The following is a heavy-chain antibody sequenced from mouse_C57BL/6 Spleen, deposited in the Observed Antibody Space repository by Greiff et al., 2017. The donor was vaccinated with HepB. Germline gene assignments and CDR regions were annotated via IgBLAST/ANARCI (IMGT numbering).Heavy chain of an antibody. CDR2: INPSTGGT. CDR3: ARGTTFMDY. D-gene: IGHD5-5*01. J-gene: IGHJ4*01. CDR1: GYSFTGYY. Sequence: EVQLVESGPELVKPGASVKISCKASGYSFTGYYMNWVKQSPEKSLEWIGEINPSTGGTTYNQKFKANATLTVDKSSSTAYMQLKSLTSEDSAVYYCARGTTFMDYWGQGTSVTVSS. V-gene: IGHV1-42*01.